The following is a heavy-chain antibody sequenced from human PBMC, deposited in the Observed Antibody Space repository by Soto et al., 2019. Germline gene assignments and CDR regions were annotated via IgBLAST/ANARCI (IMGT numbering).Heavy chain of an antibody. CDR3: ARNIAVAGHLPRCYGMDV. CDR1: GGSISSSSYY. V-gene: IGHV4-39*01. CDR2: IYYSGST. D-gene: IGHD6-19*01. Sequence: PSETLSLTCTVSGGSISSSSYYWGWIRQPPGKGLEWIGSIYYSGSTYYNPSIKSRVTISVDTSKNQFSLKLSSVTAADTAVYYCARNIAVAGHLPRCYGMDVWGQGTTVTVSS. J-gene: IGHJ6*02.